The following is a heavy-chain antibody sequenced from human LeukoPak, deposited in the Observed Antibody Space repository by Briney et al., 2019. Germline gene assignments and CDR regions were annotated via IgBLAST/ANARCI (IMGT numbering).Heavy chain of an antibody. CDR1: GYTFTGYY. Sequence: VASVKVSCKASGYTFTGYYMHSVRQAPGQGVEWVGGINPNSGGTNYAQKFQGRVTMTRDTSISPAYMELSRLRTDDTAVYYCASQRGDIDYWGQGTLVTVSS. D-gene: IGHD7-27*01. CDR3: ASQRGDIDY. V-gene: IGHV1-2*02. CDR2: INPNSGGT. J-gene: IGHJ4*02.